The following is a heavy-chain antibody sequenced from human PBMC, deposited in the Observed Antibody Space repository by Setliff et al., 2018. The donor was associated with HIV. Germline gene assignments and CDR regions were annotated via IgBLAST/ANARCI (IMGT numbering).Heavy chain of an antibody. Sequence: VASVKVSCKASGGTFSTYTVNWVRQAPGQGLEWMGGIISMFGTGNYAQKFQGRVTITADESTSTAYMEMRSLRSEDTAVYYCARGYNWNYVLAYWGQGTLVTVSS. CDR2: IISMFGTG. V-gene: IGHV1-69*13. J-gene: IGHJ4*02. CDR1: GGTFSTYT. CDR3: ARGYNWNYVLAY. D-gene: IGHD1-7*01.